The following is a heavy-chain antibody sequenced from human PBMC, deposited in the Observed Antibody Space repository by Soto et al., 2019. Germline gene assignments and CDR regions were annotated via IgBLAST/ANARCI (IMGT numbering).Heavy chain of an antibody. CDR3: ARHGSH. V-gene: IGHV4-39*01. Sequence: AAETLSLTCNVSGVSIVDTSYYFGCIRQPPWKGLEWIGTIYFSGTTFYNPSLKSRLTISVDTSKNQFSLGLSSVTAADTAVYYCARHGSHWGQGTLVTVSS. J-gene: IGHJ4*02. CDR2: IYFSGTT. CDR1: GVSIVDTSYY.